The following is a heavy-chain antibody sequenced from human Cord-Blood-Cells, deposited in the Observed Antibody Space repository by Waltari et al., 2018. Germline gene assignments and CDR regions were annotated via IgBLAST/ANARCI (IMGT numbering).Heavy chain of an antibody. J-gene: IGHJ3*02. Sequence: QVQLVQSGAEVKKPGSSVKVPCKASGGTFSSAAISWVRAAPGQGLEWMGGIIPIFGTANYAQKFQGRVTITADESTSTAYMELSSLRSEDTAVYYCARTYYYGSGSYAFDIWGQGTMVTVSS. CDR1: GGTFSSAA. CDR3: ARTYYYGSGSYAFDI. V-gene: IGHV1-69*01. D-gene: IGHD3-10*01. CDR2: IIPIFGTA.